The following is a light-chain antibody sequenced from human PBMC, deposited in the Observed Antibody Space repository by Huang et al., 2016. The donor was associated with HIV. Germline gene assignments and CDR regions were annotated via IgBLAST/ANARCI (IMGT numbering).Light chain of an antibody. CDR3: QQYYLYPWT. CDR1: QDVSNY. J-gene: IGKJ1*01. Sequence: AIRITQSPSSLSASTGDRVTITCRASQDVSNYLAWYQQKPGKAPNLVMYSASTLQGGVPARFSGNGSATDFSLTISCLQSEDVATYYCQQYYLYPWTFGQGTKVEI. CDR2: SAS. V-gene: IGKV1-8*01.